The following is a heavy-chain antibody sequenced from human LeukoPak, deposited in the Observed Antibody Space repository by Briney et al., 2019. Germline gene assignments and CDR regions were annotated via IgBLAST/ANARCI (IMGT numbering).Heavy chain of an antibody. J-gene: IGHJ6*03. Sequence: GGSLRLSCAASGFTFSSYWMHWVRQAPGKGLVWVSRVNSDGTGTTYADSVEGRFTISRDNAKNTLYLQMNSLRAEDTAIYYCIRTLIVATSPYMDVWGKGTTVSVSS. V-gene: IGHV3-74*01. D-gene: IGHD5-12*01. CDR3: IRTLIVATSPYMDV. CDR2: VNSDGTGT. CDR1: GFTFSSYW.